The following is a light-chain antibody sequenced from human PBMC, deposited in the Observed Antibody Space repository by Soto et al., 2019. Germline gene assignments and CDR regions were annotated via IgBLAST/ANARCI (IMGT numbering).Light chain of an antibody. J-gene: IGLJ3*02. V-gene: IGLV2-14*03. Sequence: QSALTQPASVSGSAGQSITISCTGTSNDMGNSVSWYQQHPGKAPKLIIYDINNWPSGVPDRFSGSRSGNTSSLTISGLQYEDEADFYCSSYTKSSTVVFGGGTQVTVL. CDR2: DIN. CDR1: SNDMGNS. CDR3: SSYTKSSTVV.